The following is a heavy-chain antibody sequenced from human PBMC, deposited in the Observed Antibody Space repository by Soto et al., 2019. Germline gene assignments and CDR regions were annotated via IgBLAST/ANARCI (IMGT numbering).Heavy chain of an antibody. V-gene: IGHV3-21*01. CDR2: ISSRSVI. CDR1: GFTFSTYC. D-gene: IGHD2-2*02. J-gene: IGHJ6*02. CDR3: AREYTAWPLAYGLDV. Sequence: GGSLRLSCVGSGFTFSTYCINWVRQAPGKGLEWVSSISSRSVIYYADSAKGRFTISRDNAKNSVSLQMNSLRAEDTAVYYCAREYTAWPLAYGLDVWGQGTTVTVSS.